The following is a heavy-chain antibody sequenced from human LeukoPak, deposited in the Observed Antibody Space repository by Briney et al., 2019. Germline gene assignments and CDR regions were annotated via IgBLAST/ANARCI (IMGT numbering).Heavy chain of an antibody. D-gene: IGHD5-24*01. CDR1: GGSISGSNYY. Sequence: SETLSLTCTVSGGSISGSNYYWGWIRQPPGKGLEWIGSIYYSVTTYYNPSLKSRVTISVDTSKNQFSLRLNSVTAADTAVYYCARHEEEDGYNAKTFDYWGQGTLVTVSS. J-gene: IGHJ4*02. V-gene: IGHV4-39*01. CDR2: IYYSVTT. CDR3: ARHEEEDGYNAKTFDY.